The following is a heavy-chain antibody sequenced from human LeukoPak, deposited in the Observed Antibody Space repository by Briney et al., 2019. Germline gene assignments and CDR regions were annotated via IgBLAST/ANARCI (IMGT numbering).Heavy chain of an antibody. V-gene: IGHV4-4*07. Sequence: SETLSLTCTVSGGSISSYYWSWIRQPPGKGLEWIGRIYSSGSTNYNPSLKSRVTMSVDTSKNQFSLKVNSVTAADTAVYYCARDLVGSGRPFDYWGQGILVTVSS. D-gene: IGHD6-19*01. CDR3: ARDLVGSGRPFDY. J-gene: IGHJ4*02. CDR2: IYSSGST. CDR1: GGSISSYY.